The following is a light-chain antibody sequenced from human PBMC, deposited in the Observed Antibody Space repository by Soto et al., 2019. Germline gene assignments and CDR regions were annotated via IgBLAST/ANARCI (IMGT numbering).Light chain of an antibody. CDR2: GAS. V-gene: IGKV3-20*01. CDR3: QQYGSSFRYT. CDR1: QSVNGNY. Sequence: EIVLTQSPGTLSLSPGERATLSCRASQSVNGNYLTWYQHKPGQAPRLLIYGASSRATGIPDRFSGSGSGTDLTLTISRLEPEDFAVYYCQQYGSSFRYTFGQGTKLEIK. J-gene: IGKJ2*01.